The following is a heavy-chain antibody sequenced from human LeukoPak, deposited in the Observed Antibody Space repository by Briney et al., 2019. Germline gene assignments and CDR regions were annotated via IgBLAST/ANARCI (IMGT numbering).Heavy chain of an antibody. CDR2: IWYDGSNK. J-gene: IGHJ3*02. V-gene: IGHV3-33*08. CDR3: AREHDILTGYTEDDAFGI. CDR1: GFTFSSYA. D-gene: IGHD3-9*01. Sequence: GGSLRLSWEASGFTFSSYAMSWVRQAPRKGLEWVAVIWYDGSNKYYADSVKGRFTISRDNSKNTLYLQMNSLRAEDTAVYYCAREHDILTGYTEDDAFGIWGQGTMVTVSS.